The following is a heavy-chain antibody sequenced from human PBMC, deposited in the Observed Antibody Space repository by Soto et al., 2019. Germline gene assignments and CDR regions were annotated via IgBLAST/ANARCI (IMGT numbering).Heavy chain of an antibody. Sequence: QVQLQESGSGLVKPSETLSLTCTVSGGSISSYYWSWIRQPPGKGLEWIGYIYYSGSTNYNPSLKSRVTISVDTSKNQFSLKLSSVTAADTAVYYCARVIAVAGNAFDIWGQGTMVTVSS. CDR2: IYYSGST. CDR1: GGSISSYY. J-gene: IGHJ3*02. D-gene: IGHD6-19*01. CDR3: ARVIAVAGNAFDI. V-gene: IGHV4-59*01.